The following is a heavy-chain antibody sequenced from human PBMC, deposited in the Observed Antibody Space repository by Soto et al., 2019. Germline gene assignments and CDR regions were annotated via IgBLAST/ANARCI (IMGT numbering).Heavy chain of an antibody. CDR3: ARADYYDSSAYYFSGWFDP. V-gene: IGHV3-21*01. CDR1: GFTFSAYS. D-gene: IGHD3-22*01. CDR2: ISSSSSSI. J-gene: IGHJ5*02. Sequence: EVHLVESGGGLVKPGGSLRLSCAASGFTFSAYSMNWVRQAPGKGLEWVSSISSSSSSIYYADSVKGRFTISRDNAKTSLYLQMNSLRAEDTAVYYCARADYYDSSAYYFSGWFDPWGQGTLVTVSS.